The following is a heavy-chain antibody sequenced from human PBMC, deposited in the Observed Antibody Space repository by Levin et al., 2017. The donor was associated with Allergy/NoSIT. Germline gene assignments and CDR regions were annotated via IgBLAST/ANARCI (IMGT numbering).Heavy chain of an antibody. Sequence: GESLKISCAASEFTFSSYGMHWVRQAPGKGLEWVAVISYDGSKKYYADSMKGRFTISRDNSKNTLYLQMNSLRAEDTAVYFCAKGLQRIFDRDDYCMDVWGKGTTVTVSS. CDR2: ISYDGSKK. CDR3: AKGLQRIFDRDDYCMDV. J-gene: IGHJ6*03. CDR1: EFTFSSYG. V-gene: IGHV3-30*18. D-gene: IGHD1-1*01.